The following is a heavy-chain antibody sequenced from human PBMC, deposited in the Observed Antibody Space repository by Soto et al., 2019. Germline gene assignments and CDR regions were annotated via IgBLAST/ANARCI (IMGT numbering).Heavy chain of an antibody. V-gene: IGHV3-15*01. Sequence: GGSLRLSCAASGFTFSNAWMSWVRQAPGKGLEWVGRIKSKTDGGTTDYAAPVKGRFTISRDDSKNTLYLQMNSLKTEDTAVYYCTTGDNWDYLDFDYWGQGTLVTVSS. J-gene: IGHJ4*02. CDR3: TTGDNWDYLDFDY. CDR1: GFTFSNAW. D-gene: IGHD1-7*01. CDR2: IKSKTDGGTT.